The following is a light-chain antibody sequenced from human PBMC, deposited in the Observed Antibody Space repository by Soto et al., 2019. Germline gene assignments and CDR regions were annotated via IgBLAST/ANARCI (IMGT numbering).Light chain of an antibody. CDR3: QQRSSWPLLT. CDR1: QSVSNY. Sequence: EIVLTQSPATLSLSPGERATLSCRASQSVSNYLAWFQQKPGQAPRLLIYDASNRATGIPARFSGSGSGTDFTLTISSLEPEDFAVYYCQQRSSWPLLTFGGGTKGES. V-gene: IGKV3-11*01. J-gene: IGKJ4*01. CDR2: DAS.